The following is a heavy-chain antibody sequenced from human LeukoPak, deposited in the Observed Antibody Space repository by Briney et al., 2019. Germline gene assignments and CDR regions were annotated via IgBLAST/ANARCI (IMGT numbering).Heavy chain of an antibody. D-gene: IGHD3-10*01. CDR3: AVSYSYGAGVLDI. J-gene: IGHJ3*02. CDR1: GYTFIGYY. V-gene: IGHV1-2*02. Sequence: ASVKVSCKSCGYTFIGYYMHWVRQAPGQGLAWMGWINPNSGGRSYAQKSEGKVTITRHTSVTTAYMEPSRLRSDATAVYYCAVSYSYGAGVLDIWGEGTMVTVSS. CDR2: INPNSGGR.